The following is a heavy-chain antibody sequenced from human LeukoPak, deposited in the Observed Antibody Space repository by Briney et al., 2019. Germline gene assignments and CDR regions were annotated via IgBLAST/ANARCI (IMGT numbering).Heavy chain of an antibody. Sequence: GGSLRLSCAASGFTFSSYSMNGVRQAPGKGLEWVSSISSSSSYIYYADSVKGRFTISRDNAKNSLYLQMNSLRAEDTAVYYCARERGYSYGAFDYWGQGTLVTVSS. CDR1: GFTFSSYS. CDR3: ARERGYSYGAFDY. D-gene: IGHD5-18*01. CDR2: ISSSSSYI. V-gene: IGHV3-21*01. J-gene: IGHJ4*02.